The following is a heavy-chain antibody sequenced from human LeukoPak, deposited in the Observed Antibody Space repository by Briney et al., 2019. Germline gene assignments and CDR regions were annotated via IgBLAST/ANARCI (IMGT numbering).Heavy chain of an antibody. Sequence: ASVKVSCKASGYTFTGYYMHWVRQAPGQGLEWMGWINPNSGGTNYAQKFQGSVTMTRDTSISTAYMELSRLRSDDTAVYYCARHSPYSIHLWSFFDYWGQGTLVTVSS. J-gene: IGHJ4*02. D-gene: IGHD5-18*01. CDR2: INPNSGGT. CDR3: ARHSPYSIHLWSFFDY. V-gene: IGHV1-2*02. CDR1: GYTFTGYY.